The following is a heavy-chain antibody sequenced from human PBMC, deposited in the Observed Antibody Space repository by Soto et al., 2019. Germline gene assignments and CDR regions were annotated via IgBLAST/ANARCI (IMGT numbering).Heavy chain of an antibody. V-gene: IGHV3-30-3*01. CDR3: ARDDPDWYYFDY. Sequence: VGSLRLSGAASGFTFSSYAMHWVRQAPGKGLEWVAVISYDGSNKYYADSVKGRFTISRDNSKNTLYLQMNSLRAEDTAVYYCARDDPDWYYFDYWGQGTLVTVSS. J-gene: IGHJ4*02. CDR1: GFTFSSYA. D-gene: IGHD3-9*01. CDR2: ISYDGSNK.